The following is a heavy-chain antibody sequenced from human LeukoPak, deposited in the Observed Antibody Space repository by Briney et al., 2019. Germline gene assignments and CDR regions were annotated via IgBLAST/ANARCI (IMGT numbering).Heavy chain of an antibody. J-gene: IGHJ4*02. V-gene: IGHV5-51*01. CDR1: GFRFDIYW. D-gene: IGHD2-15*01. CDR3: ASQYCSGGSCDYDY. Sequence: GESLKISCQGSGFRFDIYWIGWVRQIPGKGLEWMGNIYPGDSDTRYSPSFQGQATMSADKSSGTAYLQWSSLKASDTAMYYCASQYCSGGSCDYDYWGRGTLVTVSS. CDR2: IYPGDSDT.